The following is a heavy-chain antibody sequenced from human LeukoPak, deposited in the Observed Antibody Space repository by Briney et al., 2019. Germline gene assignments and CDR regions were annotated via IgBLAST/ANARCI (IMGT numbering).Heavy chain of an antibody. V-gene: IGHV3-23*01. J-gene: IGHJ6*03. CDR1: GFTFSSYA. CDR2: IGGSGGST. D-gene: IGHD6-13*01. CDR3: AKDSIAAYYYYMDV. Sequence: PGGSLRLSCAASGFTFSSYAMSWVRQAPGKGLEWVSAIGGSGGSTYYADSVKGRFTISRDNSKNTLYLQMNSLRAEDTAVYYCAKDSIAAYYYYMDVWGKGTTVTVSS.